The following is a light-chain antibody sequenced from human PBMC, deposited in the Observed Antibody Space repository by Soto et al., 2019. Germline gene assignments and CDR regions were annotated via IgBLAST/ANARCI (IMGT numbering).Light chain of an antibody. CDR2: TNN. J-gene: IGLJ3*02. CDR1: SSNIGSNS. Sequence: QSFLTQPPSASGTPGQRVTIACSGSSSNIGSNSVYWYQQLPKMAPKLLIYTNNQRPSGVPDRFSGSKSGISASLAISGLRSEDEADYYCATWDDILSGVVFGGGTKVTVL. CDR3: ATWDDILSGVV. V-gene: IGLV1-47*01.